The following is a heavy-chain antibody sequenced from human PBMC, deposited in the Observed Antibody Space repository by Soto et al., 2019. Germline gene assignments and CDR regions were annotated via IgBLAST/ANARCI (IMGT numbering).Heavy chain of an antibody. CDR2: ISAYNGNT. CDR1: GYTFRSYG. J-gene: IGHJ4*02. CDR3: ARREMGTTLAFDY. D-gene: IGHD1-26*01. Sequence: QVQLVQSGAEVKKPGASVKVSCKASGYTFRSYGISWVRQAPGQGLEWMGWISAYNGNTKYAQKLQGRVTMTTDTSVSTAYIALRSPRSDDTAMYYCARREMGTTLAFDYGGKGTLVTVSP. V-gene: IGHV1-18*01.